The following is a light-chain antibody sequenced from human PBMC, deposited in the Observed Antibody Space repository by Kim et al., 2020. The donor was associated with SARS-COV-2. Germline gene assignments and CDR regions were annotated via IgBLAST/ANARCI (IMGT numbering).Light chain of an antibody. Sequence: GQSITISGTGTSSDFGGHNYVPWYQHHPGKAPKPMIYDVTKRPSGVSNRFSGSKSGNTASLTVSGLQAEDEADYYCSSYTTSNSWVFGGGTQLTVL. CDR2: DVT. J-gene: IGLJ3*02. CDR1: SSDFGGHNY. CDR3: SSYTTSNSWV. V-gene: IGLV2-14*03.